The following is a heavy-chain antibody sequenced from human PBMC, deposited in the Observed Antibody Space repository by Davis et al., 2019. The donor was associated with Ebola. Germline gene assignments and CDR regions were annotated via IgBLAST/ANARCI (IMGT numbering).Heavy chain of an antibody. Sequence: PSETLSFTCTVSGGSISSHYWSWIRQPPGKGLEWIGPIYTSGRTNYNPSLKSRLTISADTSKNQFSLKLRPVTAADTAVYYCARLDTSLDYWGQGTLVTVSS. J-gene: IGHJ4*02. V-gene: IGHV4-4*07. CDR3: ARLDTSLDY. CDR2: IYTSGRT. CDR1: GGSISSHY.